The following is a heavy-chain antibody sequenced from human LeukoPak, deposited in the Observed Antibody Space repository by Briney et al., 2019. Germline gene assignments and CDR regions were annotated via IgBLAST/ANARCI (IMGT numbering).Heavy chain of an antibody. Sequence: GGSLRLSCAASGFTFRNNWMNWIRQAPGKGLEWVANIRPDASDTGYVDSVKGRFTISRDNAKNSVYLQMNSLRVDDTAVYYCTSISLGANEDYWGQGTRVTVSS. J-gene: IGHJ4*02. CDR2: IRPDASDT. CDR3: TSISLGANEDY. V-gene: IGHV3-7*03. CDR1: GFTFRNNW. D-gene: IGHD1-26*01.